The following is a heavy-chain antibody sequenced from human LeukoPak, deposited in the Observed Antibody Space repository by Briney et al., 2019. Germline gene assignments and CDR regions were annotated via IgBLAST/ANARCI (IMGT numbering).Heavy chain of an antibody. J-gene: IGHJ5*01. CDR2: IFASGET. CDR3: ARDRYTWHDRDWFDS. CDR1: GDSISTSY. D-gene: IGHD1-20*01. V-gene: IGHV4-4*07. Sequence: KPSETLSLTGTVSGDSISTSYWSWIRQPAGKRMEWIGRIFASGETNYNPSLESRVIMSRDTSNNQFFLRLTSVTAADTAVYYCARDRYTWHDRDWFDSWGQGTLVTVSS.